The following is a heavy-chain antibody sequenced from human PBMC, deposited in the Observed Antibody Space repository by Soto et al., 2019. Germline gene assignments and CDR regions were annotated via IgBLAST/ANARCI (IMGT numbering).Heavy chain of an antibody. D-gene: IGHD1-1*01. Sequence: GALRLSCAASGFTVGSNYMSWVRQAPGKGLEWVSVIYSGGSTYYADSVKGRFTISRDNSKNTLYLQMNSLRAEDTAVYYCARGAAGTYADYHWGQGTLVTVSS. CDR2: IYSGGST. J-gene: IGHJ5*02. V-gene: IGHV3-53*01. CDR3: ARGAAGTYADYH. CDR1: GFTVGSNY.